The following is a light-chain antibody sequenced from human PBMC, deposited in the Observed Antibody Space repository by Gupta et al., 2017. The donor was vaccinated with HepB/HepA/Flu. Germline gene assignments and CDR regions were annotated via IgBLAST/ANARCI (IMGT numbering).Light chain of an antibody. CDR1: SSDVGGYNY. V-gene: IGLV2-11*01. Sequence: SALTQPRSVSGSPGPSVTISCPGTSSDVGGYNYVYWYQQHPGNARILLIYDGSNRTSAVPDRFSGSKSGTTASLTISGPQAEDEDYYYCGSYAGSDVVFGGGTKLTVL. CDR3: GSYAGSDVV. CDR2: DGS. J-gene: IGLJ2*01.